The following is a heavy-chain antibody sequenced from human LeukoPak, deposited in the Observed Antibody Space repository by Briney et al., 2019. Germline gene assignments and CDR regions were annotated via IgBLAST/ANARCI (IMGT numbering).Heavy chain of an antibody. D-gene: IGHD3/OR15-3a*01. V-gene: IGHV4-39*01. CDR2: IYYSGNT. Sequence: SETLSLTCTVSGVSISSSNSYWGWIRQPPGKGLEWIGSIYYSGNTYYSASLKSQVSISIDTSKNQFSLRLTSVTAADTAVYYCARQTGSGLFILPGGQGTPVTVSS. CDR3: ARQTGSGLFILP. J-gene: IGHJ4*02. CDR1: GVSISSSNSY.